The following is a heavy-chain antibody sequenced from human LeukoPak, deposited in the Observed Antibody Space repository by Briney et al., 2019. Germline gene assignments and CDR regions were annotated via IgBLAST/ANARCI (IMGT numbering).Heavy chain of an antibody. D-gene: IGHD2-8*02. CDR2: FDPEDFET. J-gene: IGHJ6*02. CDR1: GYILSELS. V-gene: IGHV1-24*01. Sequence: GASVKVSCKVSGYILSELSVHWVRQAPGKGLEWMGGFDPEDFETVYAQKFQGRVTLTEDRATDTAYMELSRLRSEDTAVYYCGTTAGGENYNGMDVWGQGTAVTVSS. CDR3: GTTAGGENYNGMDV.